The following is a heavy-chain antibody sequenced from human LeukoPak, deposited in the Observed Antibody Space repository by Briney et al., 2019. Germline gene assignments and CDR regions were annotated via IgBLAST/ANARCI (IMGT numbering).Heavy chain of an antibody. CDR2: IYYSGST. Sequence: SETLSLTCTVSGGSISSYYWSWIRQPPGKGLEWIGYIYYSGSTNYNPSLKSRVTISVDTSKNQFSLKLSSVTAAHTAVYSCGGHEGGGGDFDYWGQGTLVTVSS. CDR3: GGHEGGGGDFDY. CDR1: GGSISSYY. D-gene: IGHD3-16*01. J-gene: IGHJ4*02. V-gene: IGHV4-59*08.